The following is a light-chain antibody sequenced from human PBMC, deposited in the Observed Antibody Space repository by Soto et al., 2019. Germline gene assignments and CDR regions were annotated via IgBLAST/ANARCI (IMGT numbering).Light chain of an antibody. V-gene: IGLV2-14*01. J-gene: IGLJ1*01. Sequence: QPALTQPASVSGSPGQSITISCTGTSSDVGAYNYVSWYQQHPGKAPKLMTYDVSNRPSGVSNRFSGSKSGNTASLTISGLKAEDEADYYCSSYTSSSTLYVFGTGTKVTVL. CDR2: DVS. CDR3: SSYTSSSTLYV. CDR1: SSDVGAYNY.